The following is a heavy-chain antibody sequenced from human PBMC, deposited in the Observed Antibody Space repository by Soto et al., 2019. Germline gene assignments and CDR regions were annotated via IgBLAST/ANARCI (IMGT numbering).Heavy chain of an antibody. CDR3: GSSRGSPVPLAY. CDR1: GVSISSGGYS. Sequence: QLQLQESGSGLVKPSQTLSLTCAVSGVSISSGGYSWSWIRQPPGKGLEWIGYIYHSGSNYYKPSVKRRVTISVERPKNQFSLKLSSVTAADTAVYYCGSSRGSPVPLAYWGQGTLVTVSS. CDR2: IYHSGSN. D-gene: IGHD1-26*01. V-gene: IGHV4-30-2*01. J-gene: IGHJ4*02.